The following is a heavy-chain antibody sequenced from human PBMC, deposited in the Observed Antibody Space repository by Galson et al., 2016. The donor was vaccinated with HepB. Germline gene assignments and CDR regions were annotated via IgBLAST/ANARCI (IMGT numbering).Heavy chain of an antibody. Sequence: SLRLSCAASGFDFRGSAMYWVRQAPGKGLEWVSEINGGGGDTHYADSVKGRFTISRDNSKPTLNLQMNSLRPEDTAIYFCAKDLGSGYDLHYFEYWGQGTQVTVSP. CDR3: AKDLGSGYDLHYFEY. V-gene: IGHV3-23*01. J-gene: IGHJ4*02. CDR2: INGGGGDT. D-gene: IGHD5-12*01. CDR1: GFDFRGSA.